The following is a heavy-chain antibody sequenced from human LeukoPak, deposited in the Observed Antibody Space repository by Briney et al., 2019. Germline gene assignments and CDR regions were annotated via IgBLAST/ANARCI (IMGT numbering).Heavy chain of an antibody. D-gene: IGHD3-22*01. J-gene: IGHJ3*02. CDR3: ARGYYDSSAYHDAFDI. Sequence: GGSLRLSCAASGFTVSSNYMSWVRQAPGKGLEWVSIIYRGGSIYYADSVKGRFTISRHDSKNTVYLQMNSLRAEDTAVYYCARGYYDSSAYHDAFDIWGQGTMVCVSS. CDR1: GFTVSSNY. CDR2: IYRGGSI. V-gene: IGHV3-53*04.